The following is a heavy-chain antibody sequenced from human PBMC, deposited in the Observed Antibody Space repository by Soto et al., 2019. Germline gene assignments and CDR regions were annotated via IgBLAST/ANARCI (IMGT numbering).Heavy chain of an antibody. CDR1: GYTFTSYA. Sequence: EASVKVSCKASGYTFTSYARNWVRQAPGQRLEWMGWINAGNGNTKYSQKFQGRVTITRDTSASTAYMELSSLRSEDTAVYYCARDGRLVTIFGVVIHGMDVWGQGTTVTVSS. CDR2: INAGNGNT. D-gene: IGHD3-3*01. J-gene: IGHJ6*02. V-gene: IGHV1-3*01. CDR3: ARDGRLVTIFGVVIHGMDV.